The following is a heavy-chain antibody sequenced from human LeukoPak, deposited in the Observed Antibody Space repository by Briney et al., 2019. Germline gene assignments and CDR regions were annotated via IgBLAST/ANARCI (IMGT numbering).Heavy chain of an antibody. V-gene: IGHV3-30-3*01. J-gene: IGHJ4*02. Sequence: PGRSLRLSCAASGFTFSSYAMHWVRQAPGKGLEWVAVISYDGSNKYYADSVKGRFTISRDNSKNTLYLQMNSLRAEDTAVYYCARVRAVAGTSPFDYWGQGTLVTVSS. CDR1: GFTFSSYA. D-gene: IGHD6-19*01. CDR3: ARVRAVAGTSPFDY. CDR2: ISYDGSNK.